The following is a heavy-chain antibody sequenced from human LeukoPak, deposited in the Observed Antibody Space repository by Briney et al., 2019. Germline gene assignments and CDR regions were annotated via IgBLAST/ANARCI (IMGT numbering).Heavy chain of an antibody. CDR3: ARDQVRYFDWLLSFYYGMDV. J-gene: IGHJ6*02. CDR2: IKQDGSEK. CDR1: GFTFSSYW. Sequence: PGGSLRLSCAASGFTFSSYWMSWVRQAPGQGLEWVANIKQDGSEKYYVDSVKGRFTISRDNAKNSLYPQMNSLRTEDTAVYYCARDQVRYFDWLLSFYYGMDVWGQGTTVTVSS. D-gene: IGHD3-9*01. V-gene: IGHV3-7*04.